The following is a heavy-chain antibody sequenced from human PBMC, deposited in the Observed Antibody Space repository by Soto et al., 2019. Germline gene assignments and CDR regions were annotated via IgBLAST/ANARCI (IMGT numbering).Heavy chain of an antibody. D-gene: IGHD3-10*01. CDR1: GFTFSSYW. CDR3: ARDFGY. V-gene: IGHV3-74*01. J-gene: IGHJ4*02. CDR2: INSDGSST. Sequence: SGGSLRLSCAASGFTFSSYWMHWVRQAPGKGLVWFSRINSDGSSTFYADSVKGRFTISRDNAKNTLYLQMNSLRAEDTAVYYCARDFGYWGQGTLVTVSS.